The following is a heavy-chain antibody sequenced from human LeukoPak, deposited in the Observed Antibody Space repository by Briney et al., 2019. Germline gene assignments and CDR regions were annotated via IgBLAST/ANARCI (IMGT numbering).Heavy chain of an antibody. CDR2: ISGSGVTT. CDR3: AKSPTTMYPFDS. CDR1: GFTFSSYA. J-gene: IGHJ4*02. D-gene: IGHD3-10*02. Sequence: GGSLRLSCAAFGFTFSSYAMTWVRQAPEKGLEWVSAISGSGVTTYYADSVKGRFTISRDNSKNTLYLQMNSLRAEDTAVYYCAKSPTTMYPFDSWGQGALVTVSS. V-gene: IGHV3-23*01.